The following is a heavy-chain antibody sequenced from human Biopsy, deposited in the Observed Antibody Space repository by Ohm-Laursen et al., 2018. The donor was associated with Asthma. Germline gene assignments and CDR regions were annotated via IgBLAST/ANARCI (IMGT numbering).Heavy chain of an antibody. CDR2: HDHEEGGT. CDR3: ASDFPKDYVRYNFQF. V-gene: IGHV1-24*01. Sequence: SSVSASCKISGYSLTDLSMHWVRQAPGQGLEWMGGHDHEEGGTVNARRFQGRVTMTEDTSTDTAYMELSSLSSDDTAVYYCASDFPKDYVRYNFQFWGQGTLVTVSS. D-gene: IGHD4-17*01. J-gene: IGHJ4*02. CDR1: GYSLTDLS.